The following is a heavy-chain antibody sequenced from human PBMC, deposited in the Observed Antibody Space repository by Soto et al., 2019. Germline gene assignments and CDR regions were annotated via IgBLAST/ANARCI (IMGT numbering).Heavy chain of an antibody. Sequence: GGSLRLSCAASGFTFSSYGMHWVRQAPGKGLEWVAVIWYDGSNKYYADSVKGRFTISRDNSKNTLYLQMSSLRSEDTAVYYCARVRTIFGVVTTNYWGQGTLVTVSS. CDR1: GFTFSSYG. D-gene: IGHD3-3*01. CDR3: ARVRTIFGVVTTNY. J-gene: IGHJ4*02. CDR2: IWYDGSNK. V-gene: IGHV3-33*01.